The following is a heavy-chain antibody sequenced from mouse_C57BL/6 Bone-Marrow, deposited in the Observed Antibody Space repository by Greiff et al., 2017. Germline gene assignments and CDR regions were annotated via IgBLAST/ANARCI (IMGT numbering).Heavy chain of an antibody. CDR3: TRSYFYGSSYAY. D-gene: IGHD1-1*01. CDR1: GYTFTDYE. J-gene: IGHJ3*01. V-gene: IGHV1-15*01. CDR2: IDPETGGT. Sequence: VQLQQSGAELVRPGASVTLSCKASGYTFTDYEMHWVKQTPMHGLAWIGAIDPETGGTAYNQKFKGKAILTADKSSSTAYMELRSLTSEDYAVYYCTRSYFYGSSYAYWGQGTLVTVSA.